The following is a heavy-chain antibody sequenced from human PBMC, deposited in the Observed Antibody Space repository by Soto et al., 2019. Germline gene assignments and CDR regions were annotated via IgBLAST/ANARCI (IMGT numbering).Heavy chain of an antibody. CDR3: ARGGPGNYYYYYGMDV. D-gene: IGHD3-16*01. CDR2: ISAYNGNT. CDR1: GYTFTSYG. Sequence: GASVKVSCKASGYTFTSYGISWVRQAPGQGLEWMGWISAYNGNTNYAQKLQGRVTMTTDTSTSTAYMELRSLSSDDTAVYYCARGGPGNYYYYYGMDVWGQGTTVTVSS. V-gene: IGHV1-18*04. J-gene: IGHJ6*02.